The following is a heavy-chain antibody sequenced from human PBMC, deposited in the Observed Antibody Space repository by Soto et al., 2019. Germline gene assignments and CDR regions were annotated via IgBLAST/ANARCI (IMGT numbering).Heavy chain of an antibody. V-gene: IGHV1-69*01. D-gene: IGHD3-3*01. CDR3: ARVEWRNPIYYYYGMDV. CDR1: GGTFSSYA. CDR2: IIPIFGTA. Sequence: QVQLVQSGAEVKKPGSSVKVSCKASGGTFSSYAISWVRQAPGQVLEWMGGIIPIFGTANYAQKFQGRVTITADEATSTAYMELSSLRSEDTAVYYCARVEWRNPIYYYYGMDVWGQGTTVTVSS. J-gene: IGHJ6*02.